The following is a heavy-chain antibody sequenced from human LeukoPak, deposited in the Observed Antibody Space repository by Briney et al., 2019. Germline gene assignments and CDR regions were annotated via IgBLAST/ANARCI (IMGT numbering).Heavy chain of an antibody. Sequence: VGSLRLSRSASGFTFSSYEMNWVRQAPGKGLEWVSYISSSGSTIYYADSVKGRFTISRDNAKNSLYLQMDSLRAEDTAVYYCARGYYDSSGYPYFDYWGQGPVDTVSS. CDR1: GFTFSSYE. CDR3: ARGYYDSSGYPYFDY. V-gene: IGHV3-48*03. CDR2: ISSSGSTI. D-gene: IGHD3-22*01. J-gene: IGHJ4*02.